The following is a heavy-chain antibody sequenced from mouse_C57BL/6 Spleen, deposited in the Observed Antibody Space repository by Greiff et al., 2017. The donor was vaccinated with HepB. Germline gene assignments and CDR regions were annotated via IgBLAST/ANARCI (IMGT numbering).Heavy chain of an antibody. CDR1: GYTFTDYY. J-gene: IGHJ3*01. V-gene: IGHV1-26*01. CDR3: ARLIMGRARREFAY. CDR2: INPNNGGT. D-gene: IGHD2-4*01. Sequence: EVQLQQSGPELVKPGASVKISCKASGYTFTDYYMNWVKQSHGKSLEWIGDINPNNGGTSYNQKFKGKATLTVDKSSSTAYMELRSLTSEDSAVYYCARLIMGRARREFAYWGQGTLVTVSA.